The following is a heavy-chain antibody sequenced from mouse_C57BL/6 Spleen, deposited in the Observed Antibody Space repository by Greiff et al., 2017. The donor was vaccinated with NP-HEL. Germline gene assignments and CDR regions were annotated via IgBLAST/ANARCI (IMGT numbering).Heavy chain of an antibody. V-gene: IGHV7-3*01. CDR3: ARYTYDDYGDAWFAC. CDR2: IRNKANGYTT. J-gene: IGHJ3*01. D-gene: IGHD2-4*01. CDR1: GFTFTDYY. Sequence: EVKLMESGGGLVQPGGSLSLSCAASGFTFTDYYMSWVRQPPGKALEWLGFIRNKANGYTTEYSASVKGRFTISRDNSQSILYLQMNALRAEDRATYYCARYTYDDYGDAWFACWGQGPLVTVSA.